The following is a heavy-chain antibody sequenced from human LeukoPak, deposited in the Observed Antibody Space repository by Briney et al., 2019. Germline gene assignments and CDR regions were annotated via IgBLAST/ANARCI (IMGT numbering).Heavy chain of an antibody. V-gene: IGHV5-51*01. Sequence: GESLKISCKGSGYSFTSYWIVWVRQMPGKGLEWMGIIYPGDSDTRYSPSFQGQVTISADKSISTAYLQWSSLKASDTAMYYCARLLYYYDSSGYYPGGFDYWGQGTLVTVSS. CDR1: GYSFTSYW. D-gene: IGHD3-22*01. CDR3: ARLLYYYDSSGYYPGGFDY. J-gene: IGHJ4*02. CDR2: IYPGDSDT.